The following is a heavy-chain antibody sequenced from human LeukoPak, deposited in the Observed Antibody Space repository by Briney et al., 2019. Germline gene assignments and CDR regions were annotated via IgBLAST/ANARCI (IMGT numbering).Heavy chain of an antibody. CDR1: GCPISGYY. V-gene: IGHV4-59*12. Sequence: SETLSLTCTVSGCPISGYYWSWIRQPPGKGLEWIGYINYSGSAQFNTSRESRDTISVGPSKKNQFALKLISVSAAGTAVYYWAKDRYWGQGTLVTVSS. CDR3: AKDRY. CDR2: INYSGSA. J-gene: IGHJ4*02.